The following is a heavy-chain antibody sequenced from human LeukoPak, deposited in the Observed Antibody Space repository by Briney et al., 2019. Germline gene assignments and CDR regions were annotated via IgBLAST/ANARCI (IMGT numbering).Heavy chain of an antibody. V-gene: IGHV3-21*01. J-gene: IGHJ6*02. CDR2: ISSSSSYI. D-gene: IGHD4-17*01. CDR1: GFTFSSYS. CDR3: ALVTTSFVYGMDV. Sequence: PGGSLRLSCAASGFTFSSYSMNWVRQAPGKGLEWVSSISSSSSYIYYADSVKGRFTISRDNAKNSLYLQMNSLRAEDTAVYYCALVTTSFVYGMDVWGQGTTVTVSS.